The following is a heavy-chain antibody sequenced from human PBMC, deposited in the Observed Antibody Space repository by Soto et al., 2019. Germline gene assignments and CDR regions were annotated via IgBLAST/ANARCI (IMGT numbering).Heavy chain of an antibody. V-gene: IGHV1-18*01. CDR2: ISAYNGNT. Sequence: GASVKVSCKDSGDTINSNGSRWVRQAKRQGLEWMGWISAYNGNTNYAQKLQGRVTMTTDTSTSTAYMELRSLRSDDTAVYYCARNEPIMDDILTGYYTFDDYWGQGTLVTVSS. J-gene: IGHJ4*02. CDR1: GDTINSNG. CDR3: ARNEPIMDDILTGYYTFDDY. D-gene: IGHD3-9*01.